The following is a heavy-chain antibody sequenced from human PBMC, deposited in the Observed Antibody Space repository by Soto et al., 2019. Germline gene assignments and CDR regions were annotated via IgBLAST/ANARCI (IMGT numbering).Heavy chain of an antibody. V-gene: IGHV3-30*03. CDR2: ISYEGNNK. CDR1: GFSFGSYA. D-gene: IGHD3-16*01. CDR3: ARSTGLSYYYAMDV. J-gene: IGHJ6*02. Sequence: GGSLRLSCAASGFSFGSYALSWVRQAPGKGLEWVAFISYEGNNKYYADSVKGRITISRDNSKNTLFLQMTSLRPEDTAVYYCARSTGLSYYYAMDVWGQGTTVTVSS.